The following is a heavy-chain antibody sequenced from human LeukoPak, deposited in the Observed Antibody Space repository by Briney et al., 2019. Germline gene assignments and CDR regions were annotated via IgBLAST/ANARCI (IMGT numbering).Heavy chain of an antibody. CDR2: INPSGGST. CDR3: ARGRQRVVTAPIKMNDAFDI. CDR1: GYTFTSCY. D-gene: IGHD2-21*02. V-gene: IGHV1-46*01. Sequence: ASVKVSCKASGYTFTSCYMHWVRQAPGQGLEWMGIINPSGGSTSYAQKFRGRVTMTRDTSTSTVYMELSSLRSEDTAVYYCARGRQRVVTAPIKMNDAFDIWGQGTMVTVSS. J-gene: IGHJ3*02.